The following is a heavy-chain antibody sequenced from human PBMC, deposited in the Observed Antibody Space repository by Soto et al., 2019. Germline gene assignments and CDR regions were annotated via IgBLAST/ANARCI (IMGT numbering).Heavy chain of an antibody. CDR3: ARDYYYDSSGYRDAFDI. J-gene: IGHJ3*02. V-gene: IGHV1-18*01. Sequence: ASVKVSCKASGYTFTSYGISWVRQAPGQGLEWMGWISAYNGNTNYAQKLQGRVTMTTDTSTSTAYMELRSLRSDDTAVYYCARDYYYDSSGYRDAFDIWGQGTMVTV. CDR2: ISAYNGNT. CDR1: GYTFTSYG. D-gene: IGHD3-22*01.